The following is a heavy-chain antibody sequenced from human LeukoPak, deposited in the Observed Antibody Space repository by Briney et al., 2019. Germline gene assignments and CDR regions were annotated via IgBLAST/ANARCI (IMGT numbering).Heavy chain of an antibody. CDR1: GYAFTNYY. D-gene: IGHD6-19*01. J-gene: IGHJ4*02. V-gene: IGHV1-46*01. CDR3: ARVREAVAGRGLDY. Sequence: GASVQVSCKASGYAFTNYYIHWVRQAPGQGLEWVGMLDPRSGTATYAQKFKGRVTMTRDTFTATAYMELTSLTSDDTAVFFCARVREAVAGRGLDYWGQGTLITVSS. CDR2: LDPRSGTA.